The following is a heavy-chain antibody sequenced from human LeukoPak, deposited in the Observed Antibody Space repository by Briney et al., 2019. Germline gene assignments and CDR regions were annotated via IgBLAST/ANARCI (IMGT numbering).Heavy chain of an antibody. CDR1: GYTFTNYG. V-gene: IGHV1-18*01. CDR3: TRTVLDCKNGVCYDY. D-gene: IGHD2-8*01. J-gene: IGHJ4*02. Sequence: ASVKVSCKASGYTFTNYGISWVRQAPGQGLEWMGWISPYNGNTNYARKLQGRVTVTTDTSTSTAYMELRSLRSDDTAVYYCTRTVLDCKNGVCYDYWGQGTLVTVSS. CDR2: ISPYNGNT.